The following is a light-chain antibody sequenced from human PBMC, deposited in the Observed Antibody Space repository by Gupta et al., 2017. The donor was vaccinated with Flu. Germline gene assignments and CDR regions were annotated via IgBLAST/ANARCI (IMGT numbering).Light chain of an antibody. CDR1: ALPKQY. J-gene: IGLJ1*01. V-gene: IGLV3-25*03. CDR2: KDT. CDR3: QSADSSGSYV. Sequence: PGQTARITCSGDALPKQYIYWYQQKPGQAPLLMIYKDTERPSGIPERFSGSTSGTTVTLTISGVQAEDEADYYCQSADSSGSYVFGTGTKVTVL.